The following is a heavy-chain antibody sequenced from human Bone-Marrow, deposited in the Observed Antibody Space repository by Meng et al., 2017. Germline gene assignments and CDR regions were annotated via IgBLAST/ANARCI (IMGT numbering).Heavy chain of an antibody. CDR3: ARGPTTMAHDFDY. J-gene: IGHJ4*02. V-gene: IGHV4-34*01. Sequence: VQLQQGGAGLWKPSDTLSLTCVCSGVSCSDYYWSWIRQPPGKGLEWIGEINHSGSTNYNPALESRATISVDTSQNNLSLKLSSVTAADSAVYYCARGPTTMAHDFDYWGQGTLVTVSS. CDR2: INHSGST. CDR1: GVSCSDYY. D-gene: IGHD4-11*01.